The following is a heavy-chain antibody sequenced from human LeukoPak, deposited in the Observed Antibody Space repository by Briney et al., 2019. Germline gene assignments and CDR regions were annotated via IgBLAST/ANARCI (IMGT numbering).Heavy chain of an antibody. Sequence: SETLSLTCTVSGGSISNFYWSWIRQPPGKGLEWIGYIYYSGSTNYNPSLEGRVTMSVDTSKNQFSLKMNSMTAADTAMYYCATSGYPPVLDFWGQGALVTVSS. J-gene: IGHJ4*02. D-gene: IGHD3-22*01. CDR2: IYYSGST. V-gene: IGHV4-59*01. CDR1: GGSISNFY. CDR3: ATSGYPPVLDF.